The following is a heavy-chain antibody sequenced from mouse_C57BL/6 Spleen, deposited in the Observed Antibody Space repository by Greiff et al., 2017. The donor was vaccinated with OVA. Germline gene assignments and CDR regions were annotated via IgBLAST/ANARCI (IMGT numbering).Heavy chain of an antibody. D-gene: IGHD1-1*01. Sequence: QVQLKQPGAELVMPGASVKLSCKASGYTFTSYWMHWVKQRPGQGLEWIGEIDPSDSYTNYNQKFKGKSTLTVDKSSSTAYMQLSSLTSEDSAVYYCALYYYGSRNYFDYWGQGTTLTVSS. CDR3: ALYYYGSRNYFDY. CDR1: GYTFTSYW. CDR2: IDPSDSYT. V-gene: IGHV1-69*01. J-gene: IGHJ2*01.